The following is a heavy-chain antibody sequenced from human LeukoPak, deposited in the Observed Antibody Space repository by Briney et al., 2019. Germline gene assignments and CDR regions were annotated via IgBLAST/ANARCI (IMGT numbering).Heavy chain of an antibody. Sequence: GESLKISCKGSGYSFTSYWIGWVRQLPGKGLEWMGIIYPGDSDTRYRPSFQGQVTISADKSISTAYLQWSSLKGSDTAMYYCARQGVRNYPAFDIWGQGTMVTVSS. D-gene: IGHD1-7*01. CDR1: GYSFTSYW. J-gene: IGHJ3*02. CDR3: ARQGVRNYPAFDI. CDR2: IYPGDSDT. V-gene: IGHV5-51*01.